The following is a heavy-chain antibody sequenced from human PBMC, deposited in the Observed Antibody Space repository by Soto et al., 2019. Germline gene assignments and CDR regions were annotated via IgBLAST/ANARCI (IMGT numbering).Heavy chain of an antibody. CDR1: GGSISSGAYY. CDR3: ERVYDASGYPHFDY. J-gene: IGHJ4*02. V-gene: IGHV4-31*03. Sequence: QVHLQESGPGLVKPSQTLSLTCTVSGGSISSGAYYWSWIRQHPGKGLDWIGYIYYSGSTYYNPSLKSRVTISGDTSKNQFSLKLGSVTAADTAVYYCERVYDASGYPHFDYWGQGTLVTVSS. D-gene: IGHD5-12*01. CDR2: IYYSGST.